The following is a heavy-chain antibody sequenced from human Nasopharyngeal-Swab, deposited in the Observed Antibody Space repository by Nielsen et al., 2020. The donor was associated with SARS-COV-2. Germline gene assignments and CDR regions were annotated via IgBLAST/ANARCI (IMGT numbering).Heavy chain of an antibody. Sequence: GGSLRLSCAASGFAFSSFAMSWVRQAPGKGLEWVSVIYSGGSTYYADSVKGRFTISRDNSKNTLYLQMNSLRAEDTAVYYCARGDSGYDFYYYGMDVWGQGTTVTVSS. CDR1: GFAFSSFA. CDR3: ARGDSGYDFYYYGMDV. J-gene: IGHJ6*02. CDR2: IYSGGST. D-gene: IGHD5-12*01. V-gene: IGHV3-53*01.